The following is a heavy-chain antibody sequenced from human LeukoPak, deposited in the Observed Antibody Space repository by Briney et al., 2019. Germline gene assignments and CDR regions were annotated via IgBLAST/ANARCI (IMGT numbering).Heavy chain of an antibody. CDR2: IYYSGST. Sequence: SQTLSLTCTVSGGSISSGDYYWSWIRQPPGKGLEWIGYIYYSGSTYYNPSLKSRVTISVDTSKNQFSLKLSSVTAADTAVYYCARVHYYDSSGYHCYFDYWGQGTLVTVSS. CDR1: GGSISSGDYY. V-gene: IGHV4-30-4*01. CDR3: ARVHYYDSSGYHCYFDY. D-gene: IGHD3-22*01. J-gene: IGHJ4*02.